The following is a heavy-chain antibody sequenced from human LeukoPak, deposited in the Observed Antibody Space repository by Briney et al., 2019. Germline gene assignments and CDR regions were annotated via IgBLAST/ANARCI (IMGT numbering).Heavy chain of an antibody. CDR3: ARDPAPDIVVVPAADPYFDY. Sequence: SETLSLTCAVSGGSISSSNWWSWVRQPPGKGLEWIGEIYHSGSTNYNPSLKSRVTISVDTSKNQFSLKLSSVTAADTAVYYCARDPAPDIVVVPAADPYFDYWGQGTLVTVSS. CDR2: IYHSGST. V-gene: IGHV4-4*02. D-gene: IGHD2-2*01. J-gene: IGHJ4*02. CDR1: GGSISSSNW.